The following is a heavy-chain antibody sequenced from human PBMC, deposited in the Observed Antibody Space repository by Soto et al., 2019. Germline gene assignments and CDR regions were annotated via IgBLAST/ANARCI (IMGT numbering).Heavy chain of an antibody. V-gene: IGHV4-59*01. D-gene: IGHD3-10*01. Sequence: SETLSLTCTVSGVSISSYYWSWIRQPPGKGLEWIGYIYYSGGTNYNPSLKSRVTISVDTSKNQFSLKLSSVTAADTAVYYCARAPRGNYGYPSYFDYWGQGTLVTVS. CDR3: ARAPRGNYGYPSYFDY. CDR1: GVSISSYY. J-gene: IGHJ4*02. CDR2: IYYSGGT.